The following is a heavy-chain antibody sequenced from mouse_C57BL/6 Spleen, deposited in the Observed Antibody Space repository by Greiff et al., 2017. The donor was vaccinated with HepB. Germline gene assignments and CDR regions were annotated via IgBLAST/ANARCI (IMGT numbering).Heavy chain of an antibody. D-gene: IGHD2-4*01. CDR2: IDPNSGGT. CDR3: ARSPPYDYYWFAD. V-gene: IGHV1-72*01. J-gene: IGHJ3*01. CDR1: GYTFTSYW. Sequence: QVQLQQPGAELVKPGASVKLSCKASGYTFTSYWMHWVKQRPGRGLEWIGGIDPNSGGTKYNEKFKSKATLTVDKPSSTAYMQLSSLTSEDSAVYYCARSPPYDYYWFADWGQGTLVTVSA.